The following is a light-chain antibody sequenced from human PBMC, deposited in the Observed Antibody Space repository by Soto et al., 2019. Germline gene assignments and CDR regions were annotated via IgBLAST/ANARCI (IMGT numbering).Light chain of an antibody. CDR3: QQYHNWPPIT. J-gene: IGKJ5*01. Sequence: EIVLTQSPGTLSLSPGESATLSCRARQSVSSSYLAWYQQKPGQAPRLLIYGASTRATGIPARFSGSGSGTEFTLTISNLQSEDFAVYFCQQYHNWPPITFGQGTRLEIK. CDR2: GAS. V-gene: IGKV3-20*01. CDR1: QSVSSSY.